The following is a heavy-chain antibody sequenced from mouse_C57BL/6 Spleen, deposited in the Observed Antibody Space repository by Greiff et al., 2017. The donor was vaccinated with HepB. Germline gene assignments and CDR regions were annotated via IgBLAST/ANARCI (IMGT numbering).Heavy chain of an antibody. V-gene: IGHV1-50*01. CDR2: IDPSDSYT. CDR1: GYTFTSYW. CDR3: ARVNYGSSLAWFAY. Sequence: QVQLQQPGAELVKPGASVKLSCKASGYTFTSYWMQWVKQRPGQGLEWIGEIDPSDSYTNYNQKFKGKATLTVDTSSSTAYMQLSSLTSEDSAVYYWARVNYGSSLAWFAYWGQGTLVTVSA. J-gene: IGHJ3*01. D-gene: IGHD1-1*01.